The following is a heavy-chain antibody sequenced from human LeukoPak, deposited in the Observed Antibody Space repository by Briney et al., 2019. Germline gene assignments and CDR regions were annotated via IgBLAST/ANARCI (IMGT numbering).Heavy chain of an antibody. CDR1: GFTFSSYS. CDR2: ISSSSSYI. D-gene: IGHD6-19*01. Sequence: GGSLRLSCAASGFTFSSYSMNWVRQAPGKGLEWVSSISSSSSYIYYADSVKGRFTISRDNAKNTLYLQMNSLRAEDTAVYYCAKDGQRLVFPDFLQNWGQGTLVTVSS. V-gene: IGHV3-21*01. J-gene: IGHJ4*02. CDR3: AKDGQRLVFPDFLQN.